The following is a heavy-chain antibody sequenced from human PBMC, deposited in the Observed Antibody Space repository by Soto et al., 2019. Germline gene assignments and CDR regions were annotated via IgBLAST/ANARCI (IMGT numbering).Heavy chain of an antibody. CDR2: INHSGST. CDR1: GGSFSGYY. V-gene: IGHV4-34*01. D-gene: IGHD4-17*01. CDR3: AREYGDYGLIDY. J-gene: IGHJ4*02. Sequence: QVQLQQWGAGLLKPSETLSLTCAVYGGSFSGYYWSWIRHPPGKGLEWIGEINHSGSTNYNPSLKDRVTLSVDTTKNPFSLRLSSVTAADTAVYYCAREYGDYGLIDYWGQGTLVTVSS.